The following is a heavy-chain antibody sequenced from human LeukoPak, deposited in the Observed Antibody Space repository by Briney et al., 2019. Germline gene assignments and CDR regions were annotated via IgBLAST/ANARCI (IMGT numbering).Heavy chain of an antibody. CDR3: ARLLSTVTTFAFDI. J-gene: IGHJ3*02. Sequence: KPSETLSLTCTVSGDSISGSSYYWGWIRQPPRNGLECIRIIYYSGSTYYNPSLKSRVTISVDTSKNQFSLKLSSVTAADTAVYYCARLLSTVTTFAFDIWGQGTMVTVSS. D-gene: IGHD4-17*01. V-gene: IGHV4-39*01. CDR1: GDSISGSSYY. CDR2: IYYSGST.